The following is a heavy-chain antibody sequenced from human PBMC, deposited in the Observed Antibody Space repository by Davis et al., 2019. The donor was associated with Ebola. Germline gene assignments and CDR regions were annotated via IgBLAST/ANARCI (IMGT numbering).Heavy chain of an antibody. J-gene: IGHJ4*02. CDR3: ARGQKSSSSLGFDY. Sequence: PGGSLRLSCTVSGGSISSYYWSWIRQLPGKGLEWIGEINHSGSTNYNPSLKSRVTISVDTSKNQFSLKLSSVTAADTAVYYCARGQKSSSSLGFDYWGQGTLVTVSS. V-gene: IGHV4-34*01. CDR2: INHSGST. D-gene: IGHD6-6*01. CDR1: GGSISSYY.